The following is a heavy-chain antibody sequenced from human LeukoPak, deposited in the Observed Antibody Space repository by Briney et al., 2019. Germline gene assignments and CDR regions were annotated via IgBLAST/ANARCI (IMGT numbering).Heavy chain of an antibody. CDR1: GGSISSYY. CDR3: ARGSLYCSSTSCGYNWFDP. CDR2: IYYSGST. J-gene: IGHJ5*02. V-gene: IGHV4-59*01. Sequence: PSETLSLTCTVSGGSISSYYWSWIRQPPGKGLEWIGYIYYSGSTNYNPSLKSRVTISVDTSKNQFSLKLSSVTAADTAVYYCARGSLYCSSTSCGYNWFDPWGQGTLVIVSS. D-gene: IGHD2-2*01.